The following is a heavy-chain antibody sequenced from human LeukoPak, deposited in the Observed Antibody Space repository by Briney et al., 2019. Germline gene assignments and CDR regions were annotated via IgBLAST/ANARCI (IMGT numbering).Heavy chain of an antibody. V-gene: IGHV3-21*01. J-gene: IGHJ1*01. CDR1: GLDFNTYS. D-gene: IGHD2/OR15-2a*01. CDR3: VTDPGLPRLKYYFNN. Sequence: GGSLRLSCAASGLDFNTYSMNWVRQTPGMVLQWVASIGHSSQYIYYADSVKGRFTISRDNAKSSLFLQTHSLRVEDTAVYFCVTDPGLPRLKYYFNNWGQGTLVTVSS. CDR2: IGHSSQYI.